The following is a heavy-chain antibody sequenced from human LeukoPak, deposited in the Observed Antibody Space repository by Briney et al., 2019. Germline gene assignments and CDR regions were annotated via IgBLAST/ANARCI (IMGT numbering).Heavy chain of an antibody. V-gene: IGHV1-46*01. CDR3: ARVTSPARRGRTLVAAAATPFDY. D-gene: IGHD2-15*01. CDR1: GYTFTDYY. CDR2: INPGGGRT. J-gene: IGHJ4*02. Sequence: ASVKVSCKASGYTFTDYYVHWVRRAPGLGLEWMGVINPGGGRTTYAQKFQDKVNMTRDTSTSTVYMELSGLTSADTAVYFCARVTSPARRGRTLVAAAATPFDYWGQGTLVTVSS.